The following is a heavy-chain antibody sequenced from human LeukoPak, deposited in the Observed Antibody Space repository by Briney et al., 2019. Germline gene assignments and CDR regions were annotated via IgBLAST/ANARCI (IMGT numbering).Heavy chain of an antibody. J-gene: IGHJ4*02. CDR1: GFTFSSYS. Sequence: PGGSLRLSCAASGFTFSSYSMNWVRQAPGKGLEWVSAISASGGSTYYADSMKGRFTISRDNSKNTLYLQLNSLRAEDTAVYYCAKDLLWLDYWGQGTLVTVSS. V-gene: IGHV3-23*01. D-gene: IGHD3-10*01. CDR2: ISASGGST. CDR3: AKDLLWLDY.